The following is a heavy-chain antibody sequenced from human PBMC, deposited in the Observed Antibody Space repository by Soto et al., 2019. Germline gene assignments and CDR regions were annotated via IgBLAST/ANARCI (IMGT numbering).Heavy chain of an antibody. J-gene: IGHJ6*02. CDR1: GYTFTSYG. Sequence: QVQLVQSGGEVTKPGASVKVSCTSSGYTFTSYGVSWVRQAPGQGLEWLGWFSVYTGNTKQAQKFQDRVTLTTEASTGTASLELRSLRSDDTAVYYCARDRCTTDKCYTHHFDVWGQGTTVTVSS. CDR3: ARDRCTTDKCYTHHFDV. V-gene: IGHV1-18*04. CDR2: FSVYTGNT. D-gene: IGHD2-8*01.